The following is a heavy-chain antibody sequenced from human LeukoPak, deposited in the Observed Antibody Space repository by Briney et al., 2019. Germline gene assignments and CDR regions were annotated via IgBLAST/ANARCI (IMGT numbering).Heavy chain of an antibody. Sequence: PSETLSLTCTVSGGSISSYYWSWIRQPPGKGLEWIGYIYYSGSTDYNPSLKSRVTISVDTSKNQFSLKLSSVTAADTAVYYCARAGAAGWYYYYYYMDVWGKGTTVTVSS. D-gene: IGHD6-13*01. CDR2: IYYSGST. J-gene: IGHJ6*03. V-gene: IGHV4-59*01. CDR3: ARAGAAGWYYYYYYMDV. CDR1: GGSISSYY.